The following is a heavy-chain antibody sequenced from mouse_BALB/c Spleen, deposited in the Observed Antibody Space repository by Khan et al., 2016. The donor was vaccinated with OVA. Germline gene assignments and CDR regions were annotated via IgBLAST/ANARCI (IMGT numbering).Heavy chain of an antibody. J-gene: IGHJ3*01. D-gene: IGHD1-1*02. V-gene: IGHV1S136*01. CDR2: IYPYNDAT. Sequence: VQLKQSGPELVKPGASVKMSCKASGYTFTSYVIHWVKQRPGQGLEWIGYIYPYNDATKYSDKLKGKATLTSDKSSSTAYMELSSLTSEDSAVYYCASYYGSRFVYWGQGTLVTVSA. CDR3: ASYYGSRFVY. CDR1: GYTFTSYV.